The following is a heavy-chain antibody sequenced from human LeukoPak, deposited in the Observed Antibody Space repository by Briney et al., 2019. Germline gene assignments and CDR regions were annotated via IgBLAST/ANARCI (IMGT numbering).Heavy chain of an antibody. D-gene: IGHD6-13*01. V-gene: IGHV4-34*01. CDR3: ARGRVGPQQLVRLRWFDP. CDR1: GGSFSGYY. Sequence: PSETLSLTCAVYGGSFSGYYWSWIRQPPGKGLEWIGEINHSGSTNYNPSLKGRVTISVDTSKNQFSLKLSSVTAADTAVYYCARGRVGPQQLVRLRWFDPWGQGTLVTVSS. CDR2: INHSGST. J-gene: IGHJ5*02.